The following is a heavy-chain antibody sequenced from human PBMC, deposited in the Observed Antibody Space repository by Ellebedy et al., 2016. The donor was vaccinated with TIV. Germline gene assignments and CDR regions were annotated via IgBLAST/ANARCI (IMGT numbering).Heavy chain of an antibody. Sequence: ASVKVSCKASGYTFSGYFMHWVRQAPGQGLEWLGWINPNSGDTIYGPKFQDRVTMTRDTSISTAYIELSGLTSDDTAVYYCATSTGDADEAFDFWGQGTMLTVSS. CDR2: INPNSGDT. V-gene: IGHV1-2*02. D-gene: IGHD7-27*01. J-gene: IGHJ3*01. CDR1: GYTFSGYF. CDR3: ATSTGDADEAFDF.